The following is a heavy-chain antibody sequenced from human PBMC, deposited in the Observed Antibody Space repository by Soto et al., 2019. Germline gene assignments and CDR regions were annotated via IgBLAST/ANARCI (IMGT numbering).Heavy chain of an antibody. CDR3: ARGPITIFGVVITGYYGMDV. D-gene: IGHD3-3*01. V-gene: IGHV4-34*01. Sequence: KPSETLSLTCAVYGGSFSGYYWSWIRQPPGKGLEWIGEINHSGSTNYNPSLKSRVTISVDTSKNQFSLKLSSVTAADTAVYYCARGPITIFGVVITGYYGMDVWGQGTTVTVSS. CDR2: INHSGST. CDR1: GGSFSGYY. J-gene: IGHJ6*02.